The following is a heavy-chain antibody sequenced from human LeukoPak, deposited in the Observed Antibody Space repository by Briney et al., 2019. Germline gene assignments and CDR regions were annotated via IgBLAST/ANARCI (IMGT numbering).Heavy chain of an antibody. CDR3: ARQDFGSGILPGY. V-gene: IGHV4-59*01. CDR2: FYYSGST. D-gene: IGHD3-10*01. Sequence: SETLSLTCIVSGGSISKNYWTWIRQPPGKGLEWIGYFYYSGSTNHNPSLKGRVTISIDPSNNLFSLRLTSVTVADTAVYYCARQDFGSGILPGYWGQGTLVTVSS. CDR1: GGSISKNY. J-gene: IGHJ4*02.